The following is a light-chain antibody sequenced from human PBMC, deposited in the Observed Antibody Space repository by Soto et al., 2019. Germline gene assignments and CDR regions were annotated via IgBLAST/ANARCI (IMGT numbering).Light chain of an antibody. CDR2: EVT. CDR1: STDVNGHNY. CDR3: CSYTSGTSV. Sequence: QSVLTQPASVSGSPGQSITVSCTGTSTDVNGHNYVSWYQQHPGKAPKVIIYEVTNRPSGISHRFSGSKSGNTASLTISGLQAEDEADYYCCSYTSGTSVFGTGTRSPS. V-gene: IGLV2-14*01. J-gene: IGLJ1*01.